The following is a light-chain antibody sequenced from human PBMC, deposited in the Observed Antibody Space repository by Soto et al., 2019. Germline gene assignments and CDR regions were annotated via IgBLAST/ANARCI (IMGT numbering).Light chain of an antibody. CDR2: DVT. Sequence: QSVLIQPASVSGSPGQSITISCTGNSSDVGGYNYVSWYQQHPGKAPKLLIYDVTNRPSVVSNRFSGSKSGNTASLTISGLQAEDEADYYCNSYTSSSNLVFGGGTKVTVL. CDR1: SSDVGGYNY. V-gene: IGLV2-14*01. CDR3: NSYTSSSNLV. J-gene: IGLJ3*02.